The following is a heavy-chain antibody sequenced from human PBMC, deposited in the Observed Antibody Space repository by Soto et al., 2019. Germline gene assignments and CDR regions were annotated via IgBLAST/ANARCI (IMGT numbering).Heavy chain of an antibody. CDR2: ISGYNGKT. CDR3: VRDETYTSGWYFEY. J-gene: IGHJ4*02. Sequence: QVQLVQSGGEVKKPGASVKVSCKTSGYMFNSYGMSWVRQAPGQVLEWMGWISGYNGKTEYAQKFQGRVSMTTETSTTTVYMELRSLRSDDTAVYYCVRDETYTSGWYFEYWGQGTLVTVPS. CDR1: GYMFNSYG. V-gene: IGHV1-18*01. D-gene: IGHD6-19*01.